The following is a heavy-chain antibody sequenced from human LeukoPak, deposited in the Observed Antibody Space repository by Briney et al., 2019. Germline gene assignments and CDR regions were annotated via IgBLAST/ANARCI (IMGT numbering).Heavy chain of an antibody. D-gene: IGHD6-19*01. J-gene: IGHJ6*03. CDR1: GGTLSSYT. CDR2: IIPILGIA. Sequence: SVKVSXKASGGTLSSYTISWVRQAPGQGLEWMGRIIPILGIANYAQKFQGRVTITADKSTSTAYMELSSLRSEDTAVYCCARVWSSGWYGDYYYMDVWGKGTTVTVSS. CDR3: ARVWSSGWYGDYYYMDV. V-gene: IGHV1-69*02.